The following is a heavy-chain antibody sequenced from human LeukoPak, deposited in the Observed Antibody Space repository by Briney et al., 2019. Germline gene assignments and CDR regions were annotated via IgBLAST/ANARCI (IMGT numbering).Heavy chain of an antibody. J-gene: IGHJ4*02. CDR2: ISHDGGSK. D-gene: IGHD1-26*01. V-gene: IGHV3-30*18. Sequence: PGGSLRLSCEASGFTFRSYGMHWVRQAPGKGLEWVTSISHDGGSKYSADSVKGRFTISRDNSKNTLSLQMNSLRAEDTAVYYCAKSEELLLGHFDYWSQGTLVTVSS. CDR3: AKSEELLLGHFDY. CDR1: GFTFRSYG.